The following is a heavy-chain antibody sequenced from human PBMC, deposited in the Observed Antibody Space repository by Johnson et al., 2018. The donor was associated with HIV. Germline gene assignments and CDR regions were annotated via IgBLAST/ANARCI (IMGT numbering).Heavy chain of an antibody. D-gene: IGHD7-27*01. V-gene: IGHV3-20*04. Sequence: VQLVESGGGVVRPGGSLRLSCVASGFTLDDYGMSWVRQTPGKGLEWVSGFYRNGGSAGYAASVKGRFTISRDNAENSLYLQMNSLTAEDTALYYCARDPTTHNSRLTGDFGAFDIWGQGTMVTVSS. CDR3: ARDPTTHNSRLTGDFGAFDI. CDR1: GFTLDDYG. CDR2: FYRNGGSA. J-gene: IGHJ3*02.